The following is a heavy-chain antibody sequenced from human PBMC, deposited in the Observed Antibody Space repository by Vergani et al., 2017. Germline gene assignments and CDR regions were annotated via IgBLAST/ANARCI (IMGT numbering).Heavy chain of an antibody. CDR2: INHSGST. Sequence: QVQLQQWGAGLLKPSETLSLTCAVYGGSFSGYYWSWIRQPPGKGLEWIGEINHSGSTNYNPSLKSRVTISVDTSKNQFSLKLSSVTAADTAVYYCARRGRRWIQSTARYFDYWGQGTLVIVSS. CDR3: ARRGRRWIQSTARYFDY. D-gene: IGHD5-24*01. J-gene: IGHJ4*02. V-gene: IGHV4-34*01. CDR1: GGSFSGYY.